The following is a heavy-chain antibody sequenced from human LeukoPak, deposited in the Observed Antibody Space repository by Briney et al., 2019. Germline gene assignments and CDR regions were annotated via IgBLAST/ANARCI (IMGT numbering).Heavy chain of an antibody. CDR1: GVSFSGYY. D-gene: IGHD5-12*01. Sequence: SESLSLTCAVSGVSFSGYYWTWIRQPPGKGLEWIGEINHSGTTNYNPSLKSRVTISVDTSKNQFSLKLSSVTAADTAVYYCATSGYAGWANNYWGQGTLVTVSS. V-gene: IGHV4-34*01. CDR3: ATSGYAGWANNY. CDR2: INHSGTT. J-gene: IGHJ4*02.